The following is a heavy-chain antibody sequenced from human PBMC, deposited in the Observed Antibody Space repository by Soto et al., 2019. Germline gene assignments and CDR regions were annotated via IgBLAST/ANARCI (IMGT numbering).Heavy chain of an antibody. J-gene: IGHJ4*02. CDR2: IYYIGNT. Sequence: TLSLTCSVSGGSISSSNYYWAWIRQPPGKGLEWIGSIYYIGNTYYNPSLKSRVTMSVDTSKNQFSLKVTSVTAADTAIYYCAREDRTNGYNYDYWGQGTLVTVSS. V-gene: IGHV4-39*01. D-gene: IGHD1-1*01. CDR3: AREDRTNGYNYDY. CDR1: GGSISSSNYY.